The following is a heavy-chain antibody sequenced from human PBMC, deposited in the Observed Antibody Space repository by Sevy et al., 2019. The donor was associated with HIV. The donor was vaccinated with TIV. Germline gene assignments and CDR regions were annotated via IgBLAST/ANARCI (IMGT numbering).Heavy chain of an antibody. D-gene: IGHD3-10*01. V-gene: IGHV3-30*03. CDR2: VSYDGSRK. CDR3: AGGGSGDYYYYGVDV. Sequence: GGSLRLSCVGSGFTFRNFGVHWLRQAPGKGLEWLSVVSYDGSRKYDVDSVKGRFIVSRDNSKNTLYLQMNSLRTEDTAVYYCAGGGSGDYYYYGVDVWGQGTTVTVSS. CDR1: GFTFRNFG. J-gene: IGHJ6*02.